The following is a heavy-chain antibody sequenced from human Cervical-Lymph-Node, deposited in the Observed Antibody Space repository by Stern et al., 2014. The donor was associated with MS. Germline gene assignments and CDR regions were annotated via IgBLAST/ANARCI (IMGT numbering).Heavy chain of an antibody. CDR1: GYTFSDYY. J-gene: IGHJ6*02. CDR3: ARGDTWHSAYYYHGMDV. CDR2: INLNSGGT. V-gene: IGHV1-2*02. Sequence: VQLVESGAEVKKPGASVKVSCKASGYTFSDYYMHWVRQAPGQGLEWMGWINLNSGGTNYARKFRGRVTMTRDTSISTAYMELSRLRSDDTAVYYCARGDTWHSAYYYHGMDVWGQGTTVTVSS.